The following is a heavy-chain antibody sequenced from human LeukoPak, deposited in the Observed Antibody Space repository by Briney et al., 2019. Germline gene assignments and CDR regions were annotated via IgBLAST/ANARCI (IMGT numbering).Heavy chain of an antibody. CDR3: AKGTPLDSGDEYYFDS. CDR2: ISDTAGTT. D-gene: IGHD4-17*01. CDR1: GFTFRSYG. V-gene: IGHV3-23*01. J-gene: IGHJ4*02. Sequence: GGSLRLSCAGSGFTFRSYGMSWVRQAPGKGLEWVSVISDTAGTTYADSVKGRFTISRDNSKNTLDLQMDSLRAEDTALYYCAKGTPLDSGDEYYFDSWGQGTLVTVSS.